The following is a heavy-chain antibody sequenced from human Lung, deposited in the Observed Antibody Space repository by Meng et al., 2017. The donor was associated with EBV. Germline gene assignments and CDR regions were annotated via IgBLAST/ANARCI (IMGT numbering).Heavy chain of an antibody. CDR2: INPNNGGA. Sequence: QVQVVQSGAEVKRPGASVKVSCKAPGYTFTGYYMQWVRQAPGQGLEWMGRINPNNGGANYAQQFQGRVTMTTDTSISTAYMELSRLRSDDTAVYYCARDLSGYYSFVDYWGQGTLVTVSS. V-gene: IGHV1-2*06. J-gene: IGHJ4*02. CDR1: GYTFTGYY. D-gene: IGHD3-22*01. CDR3: ARDLSGYYSFVDY.